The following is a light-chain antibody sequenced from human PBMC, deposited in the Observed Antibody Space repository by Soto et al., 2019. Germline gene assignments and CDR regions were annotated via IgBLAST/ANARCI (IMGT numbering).Light chain of an antibody. Sequence: EIMWTQSPATLSVSPGEGATLSCRASQSVSANLAWYQQKPGQAPRLLIYGAPTSATGLPARFSGSGSGTEFTHTISSLQSEDFAVYNCQQCNKWPPESSFGQGTRRAIK. CDR2: GAP. V-gene: IGKV3-15*01. CDR3: QQCNKWPPESS. CDR1: QSVSAN. J-gene: IGKJ5*01.